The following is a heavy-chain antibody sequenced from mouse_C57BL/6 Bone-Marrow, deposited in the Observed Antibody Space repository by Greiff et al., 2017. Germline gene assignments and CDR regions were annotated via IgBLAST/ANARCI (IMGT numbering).Heavy chain of an antibody. CDR1: GFTFTDYY. CDR2: IRNKANGYTT. V-gene: IGHV7-3*01. D-gene: IGHD6-2*01. Sequence: EVQLVESGGGLVQPGGSLSLSCAASGFTFTDYYMGWVRQPPGQALEWLGFIRNKANGYTTEYSASVKGRFTISRDNSQSILYLQMNALRAENSATYYCASSQVVCLDYWGQGTTLTVSS. CDR3: ASSQVVCLDY. J-gene: IGHJ2*01.